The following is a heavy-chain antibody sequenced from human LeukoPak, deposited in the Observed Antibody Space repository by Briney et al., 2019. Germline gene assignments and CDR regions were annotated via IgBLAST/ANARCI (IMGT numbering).Heavy chain of an antibody. J-gene: IGHJ4*02. D-gene: IGHD1-1*01. Sequence: GVSLRLSCAASGFTFSNSAMSWVRQAPGKGLQWVSLIYIGGDTTYADSVKGRFTISRDISKNTLYLQMNSLTAEDTAVYYCATGRGTWRFDYWGQGTLVTVSS. CDR2: IYIGGDT. V-gene: IGHV3-66*01. CDR1: GFTFSNSA. CDR3: ATGRGTWRFDY.